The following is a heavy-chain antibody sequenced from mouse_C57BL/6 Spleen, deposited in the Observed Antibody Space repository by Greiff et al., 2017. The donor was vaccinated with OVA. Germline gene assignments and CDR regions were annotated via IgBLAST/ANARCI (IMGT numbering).Heavy chain of an antibody. D-gene: IGHD1-1*01. CDR1: GYTFTSYW. Sequence: QVHVKQPGAELVMPGASVKLSCKASGYTFTSYWMHWVKQRPGQGLEWIGEIDPSDSYTNYNQKFKGKSTLTADKSSSTAYLQLSSLTSEDSAVYYCARNLRTTVAAFEYWGQGTTLTVSS. J-gene: IGHJ2*01. CDR2: IDPSDSYT. V-gene: IGHV1-69*01. CDR3: ARNLRTTVAAFEY.